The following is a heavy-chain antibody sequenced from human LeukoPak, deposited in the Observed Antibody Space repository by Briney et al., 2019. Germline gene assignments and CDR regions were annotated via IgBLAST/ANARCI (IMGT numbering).Heavy chain of an antibody. D-gene: IGHD4-17*01. CDR3: AKAKTYGDYAGIDY. J-gene: IGHJ4*02. CDR2: IRYEGSNK. CDR1: GFPLSSYG. Sequence: GGSLRLSCAASGFPLSSYGMHWVRQAPGKGLGWVAFIRYEGSNKYYADSVKGRFTISRDNSKNTLYQQMNSRRAQDTAVYYCAKAKTYGDYAGIDYWGQGTLVTVSS. V-gene: IGHV3-30*02.